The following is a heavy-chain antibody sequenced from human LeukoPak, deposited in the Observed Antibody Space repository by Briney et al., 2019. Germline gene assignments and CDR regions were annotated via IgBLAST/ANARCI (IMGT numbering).Heavy chain of an antibody. CDR1: GGSIISSVTSYY. CDR3: ARRDFWSGRSGFDP. J-gene: IGHJ5*02. CDR2: IHHSGST. Sequence: SETLSLTCTVSGGSIISSVTSYYWGWFRQSPGKGLEWLGSIHHSGSTYYNPSFKSQVTISVDGSKNQYFLRLTSVTAADTAVYYCARRDFWSGRSGFDPWGQGMVVTVSS. D-gene: IGHD3-3*01. V-gene: IGHV4-39*01.